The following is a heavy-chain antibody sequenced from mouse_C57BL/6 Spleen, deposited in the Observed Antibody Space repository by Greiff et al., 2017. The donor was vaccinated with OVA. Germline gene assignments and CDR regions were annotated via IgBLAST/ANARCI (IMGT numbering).Heavy chain of an antibody. V-gene: IGHV2-9*01. CDR3: AKRDYWSSYAY. J-gene: IGHJ3*01. CDR2: IWGGGRT. Sequence: QVQLKESGPGLVAPSQSLSITCTVSGFSLTSYGVDWVRQPPGKGLEWLGVIWGGGRTNYNSALMSRLSISKDNSKSQVFLTMNSLQTDDTAMYYCAKRDYWSSYAYWGQGTLVTVSA. D-gene: IGHD1-1*01. CDR1: GFSLTSYG.